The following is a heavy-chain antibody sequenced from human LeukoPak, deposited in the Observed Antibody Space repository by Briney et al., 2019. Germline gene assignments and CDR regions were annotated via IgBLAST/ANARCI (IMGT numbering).Heavy chain of an antibody. J-gene: IGHJ4*02. D-gene: IGHD5-12*01. CDR2: ISSSGSTI. V-gene: IGHV3-11*01. CDR3: ARAARGYSGYDPPDY. Sequence: GGSLRLSCAASGFTFSDYYMSWIRQAPGQGLEWVSYISSSGSTIYYADSVKGRFTISRDNAKNSLYLQMNSLRAEDTAVYYCARAARGYSGYDPPDYWGQGTLVTVSS. CDR1: GFTFSDYY.